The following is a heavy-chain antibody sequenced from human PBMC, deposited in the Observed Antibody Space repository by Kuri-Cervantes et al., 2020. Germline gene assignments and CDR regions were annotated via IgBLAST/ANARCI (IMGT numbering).Heavy chain of an antibody. D-gene: IGHD3-10*01. Sequence: ASVKVSCKASGYTFTNYGIAWVRRAPGHGLEWMGWISVDNGDTKFAQNLQGRVTLTTDTSTNTACMELRSLRPDDTAVYYCARGFFTLFRIDFWGPGTLVTVSS. V-gene: IGHV1-18*01. CDR3: ARGFFTLFRIDF. J-gene: IGHJ4*02. CDR2: ISVDNGDT. CDR1: GYTFTNYG.